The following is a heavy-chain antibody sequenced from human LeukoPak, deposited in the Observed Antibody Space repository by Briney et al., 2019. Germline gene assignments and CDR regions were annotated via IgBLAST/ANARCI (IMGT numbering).Heavy chain of an antibody. CDR2: ISASGGNT. CDR3: AKSAGIYSYEFDY. Sequence: GGSPRLSCAASGFTVSNFAMTWVRQAPGKGLECVSVISASGGNTYYADSVKGRFTISRDNSKNTLYLQMNSLRAEDTAVYYCAKSAGIYSYEFDYWGQGTLVTVSS. D-gene: IGHD5-18*01. CDR1: GFTVSNFA. V-gene: IGHV3-23*01. J-gene: IGHJ4*02.